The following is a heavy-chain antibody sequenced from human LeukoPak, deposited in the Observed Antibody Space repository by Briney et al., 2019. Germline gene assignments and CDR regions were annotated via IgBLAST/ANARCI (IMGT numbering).Heavy chain of an antibody. CDR3: ASKQV. V-gene: IGHV3-30*03. J-gene: IGHJ3*01. Sequence: PGGSLRLSCATSGFTFRNYGMAWVRQAPGKGLEWVAVISYDGSNKYYADSVKGRFTISRDNSKNTLYLQMNSLRAEDTAVYYCASKQVWGQGTMVTVSS. CDR1: GFTFRNYG. CDR2: ISYDGSNK.